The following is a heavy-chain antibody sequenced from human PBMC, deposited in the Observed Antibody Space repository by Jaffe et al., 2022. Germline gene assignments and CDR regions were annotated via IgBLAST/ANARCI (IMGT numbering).Heavy chain of an antibody. CDR1: GFTFSSYS. CDR3: ARDSMYYFDY. CDR2: ISRSSSYI. J-gene: IGHJ4*02. V-gene: IGHV3-21*01. Sequence: EVQLVESGGGLVKSGGSLRLSCAASGFTFSSYSMNWVRQAPGKGLEWVSSISRSSSYIYFADSVKGRFTISRDNAKKSLYLQMNSLRAEDTAVYYCARDSMYYFDYWGQGTLVTVSS.